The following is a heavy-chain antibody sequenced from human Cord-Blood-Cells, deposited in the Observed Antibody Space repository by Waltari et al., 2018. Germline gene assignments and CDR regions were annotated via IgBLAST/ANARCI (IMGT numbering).Heavy chain of an antibody. V-gene: IGHV3-53*01. CDR3: ARGDYDSSGYYFDY. CDR1: GFTVSSNY. Sequence: EVQLVESGGGLIQPGGSLRLSCAASGFTVSSNYMSWVRQAPGKGLEWVSVIYSGVSTYYADSVKGRFTSSRDNSKNTLYLQMNSLRAEDTAVYYCARGDYDSSGYYFDYWGQGTLVTVSS. CDR2: IYSGVST. J-gene: IGHJ4*02. D-gene: IGHD3-22*01.